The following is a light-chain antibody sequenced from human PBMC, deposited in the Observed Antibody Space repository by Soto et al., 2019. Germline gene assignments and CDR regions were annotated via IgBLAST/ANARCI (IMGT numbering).Light chain of an antibody. Sequence: DIQMTQSHSTLSASVGDRVTITCSASQSINNWLAWYQQKPGKAPKLLIYKASSLESGVPSRFSGSGSGTEFTLTIRSLQPDDFATYYCQQYNSSPFTFGQGTKLEIK. CDR3: QQYNSSPFT. CDR1: QSINNW. CDR2: KAS. V-gene: IGKV1-5*03. J-gene: IGKJ2*01.